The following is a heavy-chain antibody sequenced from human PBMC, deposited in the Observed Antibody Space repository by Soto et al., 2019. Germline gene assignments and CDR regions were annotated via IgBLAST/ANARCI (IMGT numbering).Heavy chain of an antibody. V-gene: IGHV3-48*03. Sequence: GGSMGLGRVASRVPLKSSEVDGVRQAPGKGLEWVAYISEKRNVIYADSVKGRFTISTDDAKNSLYLQMNSLRAEDTAVYYCARSSGSFRLFDSWGLGTLVTVFS. D-gene: IGHD3-22*01. J-gene: IGHJ4*02. CDR1: RVPLKSSE. CDR2: ISEKRNVI. CDR3: ARSSGSFRLFDS.